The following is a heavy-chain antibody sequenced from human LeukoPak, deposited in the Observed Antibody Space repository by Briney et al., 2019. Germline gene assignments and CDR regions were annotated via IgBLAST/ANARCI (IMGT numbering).Heavy chain of an antibody. CDR3: AMPGYSSGWYPTDY. J-gene: IGHJ4*02. CDR2: ISGSGGST. CDR1: GGSISSYY. Sequence: ETLSLTCTVSGGSISSYYWSWVRQAPGKGLEWVSAISGSGGSTYYADSVKGRFTISRDNSKNTLYLQMNSLRAEDTAVYYCAMPGYSSGWYPTDYWGQGTLVTVSS. D-gene: IGHD6-19*01. V-gene: IGHV3-23*01.